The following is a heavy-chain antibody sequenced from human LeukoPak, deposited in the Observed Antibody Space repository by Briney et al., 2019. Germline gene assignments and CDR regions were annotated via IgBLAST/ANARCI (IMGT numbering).Heavy chain of an antibody. Sequence: PGGSLRLSCAASGFTFSSYEMNWVRQAPGKGLEWVSVIYSGGSTYYADSVKGRFTISRDNSKNTLYLQMNSLRAEDTAVYYCARDGPLGAFDYWGQGTLVTVSS. CDR1: GFTFSSYE. CDR3: ARDGPLGAFDY. CDR2: IYSGGST. J-gene: IGHJ4*02. V-gene: IGHV3-66*02.